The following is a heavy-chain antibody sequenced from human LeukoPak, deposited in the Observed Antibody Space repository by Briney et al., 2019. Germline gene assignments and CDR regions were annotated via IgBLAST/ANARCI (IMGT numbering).Heavy chain of an antibody. V-gene: IGHV3-23*01. J-gene: IGHJ4*02. CDR2: ISGSGGST. CDR1: GFTSSSYA. CDR3: AEDRYSSGWYDFDY. Sequence: AGGSLRLSCAASGFTSSSYAMSWVRQAPGKGLEWVSAISGSGGSTYYADSVKGRFTISRDNSKNTLYLQMNSLRAEDTAVYYCAEDRYSSGWYDFDYRGQGTLVTVSS. D-gene: IGHD6-19*01.